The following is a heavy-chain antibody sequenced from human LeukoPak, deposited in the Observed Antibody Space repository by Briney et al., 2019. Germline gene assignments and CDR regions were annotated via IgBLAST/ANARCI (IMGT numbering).Heavy chain of an antibody. Sequence: GGSLRLSCAASGFPFGDYAMSWVRQAPEKGLEWVSAISDSGGSTYYADSVKGRFTISRDNSKNTLYLQMNSLRAEDTAVYYCAKDGLLLWFGESHFDYWGQGTLVTVSS. D-gene: IGHD3-10*01. CDR1: GFPFGDYA. CDR3: AKDGLLLWFGESHFDY. V-gene: IGHV3-23*01. CDR2: ISDSGGST. J-gene: IGHJ4*02.